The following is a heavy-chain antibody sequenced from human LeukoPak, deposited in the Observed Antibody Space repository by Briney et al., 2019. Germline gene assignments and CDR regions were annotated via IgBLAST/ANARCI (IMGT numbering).Heavy chain of an antibody. V-gene: IGHV3-7*01. J-gene: IGHJ3*02. CDR2: IKQDGSEK. CDR1: GFTFSSYW. CDR3: ARSCHHPPSSYLNTIFGVLSPGLCAFDI. Sequence: GGSLRLSCAASGFTFSSYWMSWVRQAPGKGLEWVANIKQDGSEKYYVDSVKGRFTISRDNAKNSLYLQMNSLRAEDTAVYYCARSCHHPPSSYLNTIFGVLSPGLCAFDIWGQGTMVTVSS. D-gene: IGHD3-3*01.